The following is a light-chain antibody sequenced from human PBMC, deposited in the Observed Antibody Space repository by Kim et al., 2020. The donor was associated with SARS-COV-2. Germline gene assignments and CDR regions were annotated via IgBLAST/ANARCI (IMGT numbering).Light chain of an antibody. Sequence: EFVLTQSPGTLSLSPGERATLSCRASQSVSSSYLAWYQQKPGQAPRLLIYGASSRATGIPDRFSGSGSGTDFTLTISRLEPEDFAVYYCQQYGRSPLTFGPGSKVDSK. CDR3: QQYGRSPLT. V-gene: IGKV3-20*01. CDR1: QSVSSSY. CDR2: GAS. J-gene: IGKJ3*01.